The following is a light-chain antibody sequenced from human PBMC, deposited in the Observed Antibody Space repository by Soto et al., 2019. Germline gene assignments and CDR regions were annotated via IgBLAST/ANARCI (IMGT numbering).Light chain of an antibody. J-gene: IGKJ3*01. CDR1: QGISSY. V-gene: IGKV1-8*01. CDR3: QQSYTTLFT. Sequence: AIRMTQSPSSLSASTGDRVTISCRASQGISSYLAWYQKKPGKAPKLLMYAASTLQSGVPSRFSGSGSETDFTLTISSLQPEDLATYYCQQSYTTLFTFGPGTKVDIK. CDR2: AAS.